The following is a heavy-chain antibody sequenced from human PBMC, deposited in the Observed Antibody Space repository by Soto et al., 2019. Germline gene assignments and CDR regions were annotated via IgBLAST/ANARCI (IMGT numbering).Heavy chain of an antibody. CDR3: ARGRVAGLFGGS. V-gene: IGHV4-31*03. CDR2: IYSSGNT. D-gene: IGHD3-16*01. Sequence: QVQLQESGPGLVKPSQTLSLTCTVSGGSISSEGYYWTWIRQHPGKGLEWIGYIYSSGNTYSNPSLKSRVSISMDTSRNEFSLKLSSVTAADTAIYFCARGRVAGLFGGSWGQGFPVTVSS. CDR1: GGSISSEGYY. J-gene: IGHJ4*02.